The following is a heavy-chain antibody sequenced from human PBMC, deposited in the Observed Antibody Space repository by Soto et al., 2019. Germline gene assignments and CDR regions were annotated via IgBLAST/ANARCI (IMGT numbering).Heavy chain of an antibody. D-gene: IGHD3-3*01. CDR3: TPLASGHYGYDF. J-gene: IGHJ4*02. CDR2: IKTKSSGGTT. Sequence: DVQLVESGGDLVKPGGSLRLSCAASGFAFSDASMSWVRQAPGKGLEWVGRIKTKSSGGTTDYAAPVKGRFTFSRDDFKNTVYLQMDSLKAEDTAVYSCTPLASGHYGYDFWGQGTLVTVSS. V-gene: IGHV3-15*01. CDR1: GFAFSDAS.